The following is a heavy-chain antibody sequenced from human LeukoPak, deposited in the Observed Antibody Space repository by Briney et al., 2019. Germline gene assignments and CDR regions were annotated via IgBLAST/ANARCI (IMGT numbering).Heavy chain of an antibody. CDR2: INTDGSST. J-gene: IGHJ4*02. CDR1: GFTFSSYW. CDR3: ARVVEHYDTSGLVFYYFDY. D-gene: IGHD3-22*01. V-gene: IGHV3-74*01. Sequence: GGSLRLSCAASGFTFSSYWMHWVRQAPGKGLVWVSRINTDGSSTSYADSVKGRFTISRDNAKNTLYLQMNSLRAEDTAVYYCARVVEHYDTSGLVFYYFDYWGQGTLVTVSS.